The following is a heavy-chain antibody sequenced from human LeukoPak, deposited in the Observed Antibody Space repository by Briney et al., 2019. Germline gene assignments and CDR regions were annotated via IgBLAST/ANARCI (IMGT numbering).Heavy chain of an antibody. CDR2: LIPIFGTA. CDR1: GGTFSSYD. CDR3: AREAIVAKITDDYDYMDY. Sequence: GASVKVSCKASGGTFSSYDIRWVRQAPGQGLEWMGGLIPIFGTANYAQKFQGRVTITADNSTSTAYMELSSLRSDDTAVYCCAREAIVAKITDDYDYMDYWGKGTMVTISS. J-gene: IGHJ6*03. V-gene: IGHV1-69*06. D-gene: IGHD5-12*01.